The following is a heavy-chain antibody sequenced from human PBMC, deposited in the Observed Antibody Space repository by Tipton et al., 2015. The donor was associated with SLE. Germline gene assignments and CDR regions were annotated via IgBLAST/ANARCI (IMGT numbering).Heavy chain of an antibody. D-gene: IGHD1-1*01. Sequence: TLSLTCAVYGGSFSGYYWSWIRQPPGKGLEWIGEINHSGSTNYNPSLKSRVTISVDTSKNQFSLKLSSVTAADTAVYYCARTNGAFDIWGQGTVVTVSS. V-gene: IGHV4-34*09. CDR3: ARTNGAFDI. CDR1: GGSFSGYY. CDR2: INHSGST. J-gene: IGHJ3*02.